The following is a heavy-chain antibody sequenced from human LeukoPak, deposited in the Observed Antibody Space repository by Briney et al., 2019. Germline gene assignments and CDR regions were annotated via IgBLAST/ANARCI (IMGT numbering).Heavy chain of an antibody. CDR3: VKSGGYGLIDY. Sequence: SETLSLTCAVYGGSFSGYYWSWIRQPPGKGLEWIGEINDSGSTNYNPSLKSRVTISIDTSKNQFSLRLSSVTAADTAMYYCVKSGGYGLIDYWGQGTRVTVSS. CDR2: INDSGST. V-gene: IGHV4-34*01. CDR1: GGSFSGYY. D-gene: IGHD1-26*01. J-gene: IGHJ4*02.